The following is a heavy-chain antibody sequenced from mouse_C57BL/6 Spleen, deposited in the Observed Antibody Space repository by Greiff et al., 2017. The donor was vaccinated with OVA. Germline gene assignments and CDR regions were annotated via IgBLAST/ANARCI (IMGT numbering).Heavy chain of an antibody. D-gene: IGHD1-1*01. CDR2: ISDGGSYT. J-gene: IGHJ2*01. CDR1: GFTFSSYA. V-gene: IGHV5-4*03. CDR3: ARGSSYVVDYFDY. Sequence: EVKVVESGGGLVKPGGSLKLSCAASGFTFSSYAMSWVRQTPEKRLEWVATISDGGSYTYYPDNVKGRFTISRDNAKNNLYLQMSHLKSEDTAMYYCARGSSYVVDYFDYWGQGTTLTVSS.